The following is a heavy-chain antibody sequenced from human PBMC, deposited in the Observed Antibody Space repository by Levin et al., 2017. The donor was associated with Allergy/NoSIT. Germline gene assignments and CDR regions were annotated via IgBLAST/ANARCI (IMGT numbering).Heavy chain of an antibody. CDR3: ARRGYSYGDYGY. V-gene: IGHV1-69*02. CDR2: IIPILGIA. D-gene: IGHD5-18*01. CDR1: GGTFSSYT. Sequence: GGSLRLSCKASGGTFSSYTISWVRQAPGQGLEWMGRIIPILGIANYAQKFQGRVTITADKSTSTAYMELSSLRSEDTAVYYCARRGYSYGDYGYWGQGTLVTVSS. J-gene: IGHJ4*02.